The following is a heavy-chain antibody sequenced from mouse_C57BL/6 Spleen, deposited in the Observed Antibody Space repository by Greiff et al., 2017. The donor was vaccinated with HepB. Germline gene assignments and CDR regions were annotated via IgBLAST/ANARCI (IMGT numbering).Heavy chain of an antibody. CDR2: IYPGDGDT. CDR3: ARWSYYGDGDY. J-gene: IGHJ2*01. D-gene: IGHD1-1*01. V-gene: IGHV1-82*01. CDR1: GYAFSSSW. Sequence: VKVVESGPELVKPGASVKISCKASGYAFSSSWMNWVKQRPGKGLEWIGRIYPGDGDTNYNGKFKGKATLTADKSSSTAYMQLSSLTSEDSAVYFCARWSYYGDGDYWGQGTTLTVSS.